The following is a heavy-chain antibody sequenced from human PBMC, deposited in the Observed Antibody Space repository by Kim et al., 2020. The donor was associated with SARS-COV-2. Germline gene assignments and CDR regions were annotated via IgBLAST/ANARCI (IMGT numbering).Heavy chain of an antibody. CDR2: ISWNSGSI. V-gene: IGHV3-9*01. D-gene: IGHD3-22*01. J-gene: IGHJ3*02. Sequence: GGSLRLSCAASGFTFDDYAMHWVRQAPGKGLEWVSGISWNSGSIGYADFVKGRFTISRDNAKNSLYLQMNSLRAEDTALYYCAKSYYDSSGYDDAFDIWGQGTMVTVSS. CDR1: GFTFDDYA. CDR3: AKSYYDSSGYDDAFDI.